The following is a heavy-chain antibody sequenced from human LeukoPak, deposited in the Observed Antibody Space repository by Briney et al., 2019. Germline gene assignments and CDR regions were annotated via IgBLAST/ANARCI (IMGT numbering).Heavy chain of an antibody. CDR2: ISGSGDST. CDR3: ARARSSYGYGDAFDI. J-gene: IGHJ3*02. D-gene: IGHD5-18*01. Sequence: PGGSLRLSCVASGFTFSSYTLHWVRQTPGKGLEWVSSISGSGDSTFYADSVKGRFSISRDNSKNTLYLQMNSLRAEDTAVYYCARARSSYGYGDAFDIWGQGTMVTVSS. CDR1: GFTFSSYT. V-gene: IGHV3-23*01.